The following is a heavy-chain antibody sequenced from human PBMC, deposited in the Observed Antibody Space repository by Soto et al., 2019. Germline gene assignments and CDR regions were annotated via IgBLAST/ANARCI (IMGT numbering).Heavy chain of an antibody. Sequence: PGGSLRLSCAASVFTFSSYSMNWVRQAPGKGLEWVSSISSSSSYIYYADSVKGRFTISRDNSKNTLYLQVKSLRAEDTAVYYCAKAGYGSDVLWWFGPWGLGTLVTVSS. CDR1: VFTFSSYS. J-gene: IGHJ5*02. V-gene: IGHV3-21*04. CDR3: AKAGYGSDVLWWFGP. CDR2: ISSSSSYI. D-gene: IGHD5-12*01.